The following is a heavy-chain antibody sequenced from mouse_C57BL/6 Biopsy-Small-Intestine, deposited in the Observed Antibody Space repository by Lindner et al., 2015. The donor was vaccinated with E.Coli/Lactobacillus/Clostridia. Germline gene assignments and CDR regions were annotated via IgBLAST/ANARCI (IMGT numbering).Heavy chain of an antibody. Sequence: VQLQESGPELVKPGDSVKISCKASGYSFTGYYMHWVKQSHGNILDWIGYIYPYNGVSSYNQKFKGKATLTVDTSSSTAYMELHSLTSEDSAVYFCARYSNYWYFDVWGTGTTVTVSS. CDR1: GYSFTGYY. D-gene: IGHD2-5*01. J-gene: IGHJ1*03. CDR2: IYPYNGVS. V-gene: IGHV1-31*01. CDR3: ARYSNYWYFDV.